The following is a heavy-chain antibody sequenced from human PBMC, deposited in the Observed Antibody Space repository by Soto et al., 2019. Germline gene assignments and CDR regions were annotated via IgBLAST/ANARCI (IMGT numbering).Heavy chain of an antibody. CDR3: AKKYSYDSVTYLYHFDC. D-gene: IGHD3-10*01. CDR2: IIAGGGDT. J-gene: IGHJ4*02. Sequence: EMQLLESGGGLVQPGGSLRLSCAASGFTFSHYAMSWVRQAAGKGVEWVSTIIAGGGDTYYAESVKGRFTISRDNSKNTLYMQMNSLRAEDTALYYCAKKYSYDSVTYLYHFDCWGQGTLVTVSS. V-gene: IGHV3-23*01. CDR1: GFTFSHYA.